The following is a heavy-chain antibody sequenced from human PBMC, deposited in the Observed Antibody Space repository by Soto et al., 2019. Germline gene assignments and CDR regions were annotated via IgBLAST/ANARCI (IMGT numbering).Heavy chain of an antibody. Sequence: QVQLQESGPGLVKPSGTLSLTCAVSGGSMSSSNWWSWVRQPPGKGLEWIGEIYQNGSTNYDSSLTSRVTISVDKSKNQFSLKLNSVTAADTAVYHCARYYVSGSYFDSWGQGTLVTVSS. D-gene: IGHD3-10*01. J-gene: IGHJ5*01. CDR2: IYQNGST. V-gene: IGHV4-4*02. CDR1: GGSMSSSNW. CDR3: ARYYVSGSYFDS.